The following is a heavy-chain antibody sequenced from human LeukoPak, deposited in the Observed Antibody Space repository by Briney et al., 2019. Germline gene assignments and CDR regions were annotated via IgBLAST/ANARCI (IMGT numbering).Heavy chain of an antibody. D-gene: IGHD6-19*01. CDR1: GYTFTGYY. CDR3: ARDTSSGWYPYYYYYGMDV. Sequence: ASVKVSCKASGYTFTGYYMHWVRQAPGQGLEWMGWISAYNGNTNYAQKLQGRVTMTTDTSTSTAYMELRSLRSDDTAVYYCARDTSSGWYPYYYYYGMDVWGQGTTVTVPS. V-gene: IGHV1-18*04. CDR2: ISAYNGNT. J-gene: IGHJ6*02.